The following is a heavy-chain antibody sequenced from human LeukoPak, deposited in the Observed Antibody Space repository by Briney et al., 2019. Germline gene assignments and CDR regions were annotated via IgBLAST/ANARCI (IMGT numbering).Heavy chain of an antibody. CDR2: INHSGST. CDR3: AKDRYDSSGYPFDY. CDR1: GGSFSGYY. Sequence: PSETLSLTCAVYGGSFSGYYWSWIRQPPGKGLEWIGEINHSGSTSYNPSLKSRVTISVDTSNDQFSLKLSSVTAADTAVYYCAKDRYDSSGYPFDYWGQGTLVTVSS. V-gene: IGHV4-34*01. D-gene: IGHD3-22*01. J-gene: IGHJ4*02.